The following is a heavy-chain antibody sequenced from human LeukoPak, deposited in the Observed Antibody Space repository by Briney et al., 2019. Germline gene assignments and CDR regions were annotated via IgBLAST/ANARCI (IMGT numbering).Heavy chain of an antibody. CDR3: AKDSTRRTSVTPCDFDY. V-gene: IGHV3-9*01. CDR2: ISWNSGIL. CDR1: GFTFDDYA. Sequence: GGSLRLSCAASGFTFDDYAMHWVRQAPGKGLEWVSGISWNSGILGYADSLNGPFTISRDNAKNSLYLQMNSLRAEDTALYYCAKDSTRRTSVTPCDFDYWGHGTLVTVSS. D-gene: IGHD4-11*01. J-gene: IGHJ4*01.